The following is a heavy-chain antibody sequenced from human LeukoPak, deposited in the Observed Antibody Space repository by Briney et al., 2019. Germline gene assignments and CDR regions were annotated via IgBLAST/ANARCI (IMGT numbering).Heavy chain of an antibody. CDR2: INPNSGGT. CDR3: ARDSSIVGAMGIDY. CDR1: GYTFTGYY. J-gene: IGHJ4*02. V-gene: IGHV1-2*02. D-gene: IGHD1-26*01. Sequence: GASVKVSCKASGYTFTGYYMHWVRQAPGQGLESMGWINPNSGGTNYAQKFQGRVTMTRDTSISTAYMELSRLRSDDTAVYYCARDSSIVGAMGIDYWGQGTLVTVSS.